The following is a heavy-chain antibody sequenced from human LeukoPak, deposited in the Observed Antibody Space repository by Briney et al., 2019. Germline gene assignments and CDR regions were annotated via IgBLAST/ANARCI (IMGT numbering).Heavy chain of an antibody. V-gene: IGHV3-7*01. Sequence: PGGSPRLSCEVSGFRFSTYWMTWVRQAPGKGLEWVANIKEDGSDKYYVDSVKGRFTISRDNAKNSVYLQMNSLRAEDTAVYYCARGSGWTDYWGQGTLVTVSS. D-gene: IGHD6-19*01. CDR1: GFRFSTYW. J-gene: IGHJ4*02. CDR2: IKEDGSDK. CDR3: ARGSGWTDY.